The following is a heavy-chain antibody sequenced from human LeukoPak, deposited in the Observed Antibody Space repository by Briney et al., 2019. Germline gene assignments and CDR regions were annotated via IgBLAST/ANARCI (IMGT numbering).Heavy chain of an antibody. Sequence: GASVKVSCKASGYTFTGYYMHWVGQAPGQGLEWMGWINPNSGGTNYAQKFQGRVTMTRDTSISTGYMELSRLRSDDTAVYYCATLVIAVAGGFGDYWGQGTLVTVSS. J-gene: IGHJ4*02. CDR1: GYTFTGYY. CDR2: INPNSGGT. CDR3: ATLVIAVAGGFGDY. D-gene: IGHD6-19*01. V-gene: IGHV1-2*02.